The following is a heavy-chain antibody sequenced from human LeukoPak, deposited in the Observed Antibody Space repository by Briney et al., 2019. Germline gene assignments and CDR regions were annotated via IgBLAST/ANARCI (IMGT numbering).Heavy chain of an antibody. J-gene: IGHJ5*02. V-gene: IGHV4-39*01. Sequence: SETLSLTCTVSGGSISSSSYYWGWIRQPPGKGLEWIGSIYYSGSTYYDPPLKSRVTISVDTSKNQFALKLSSVTAADTAVYYCARHAGYSSGWYEGDWFDPWGQGTLVTVSS. CDR1: GGSISSSSYY. CDR2: IYYSGST. D-gene: IGHD6-19*01. CDR3: ARHAGYSSGWYEGDWFDP.